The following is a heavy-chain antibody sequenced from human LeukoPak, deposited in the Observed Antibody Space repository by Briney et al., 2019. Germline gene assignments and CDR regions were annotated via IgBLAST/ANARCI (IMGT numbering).Heavy chain of an antibody. D-gene: IGHD2-15*01. J-gene: IGHJ5*02. Sequence: ASVKVSCRGSGYTFTGYYIHWVRQAPGQGLEWMGWINPNSGGTDYAQKFQGRVTMTRDTSISTAYVELSSLRSDDTAVYYCARGRYCSDGSGYADYFDPWGQGTLVTVSS. V-gene: IGHV1-2*02. CDR3: ARGRYCSDGSGYADYFDP. CDR2: INPNSGGT. CDR1: GYTFTGYY.